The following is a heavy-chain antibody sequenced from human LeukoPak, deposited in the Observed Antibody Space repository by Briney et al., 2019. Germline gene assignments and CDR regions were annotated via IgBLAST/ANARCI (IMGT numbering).Heavy chain of an antibody. CDR3: ARDRVVTAIRKNWFDP. V-gene: IGHV1-2*02. CDR1: GYTFTGYY. Sequence: ASVKVSCKASGYTFTGYYMHWVRQAPGQGLEWMRWINPNSGGTNYAQKFQGRVTMTRDTSISTAYMELSRLRSDDTAVYYCARDRVVTAIRKNWFDPWGQGTLVTVSS. D-gene: IGHD2-21*02. CDR2: INPNSGGT. J-gene: IGHJ5*02.